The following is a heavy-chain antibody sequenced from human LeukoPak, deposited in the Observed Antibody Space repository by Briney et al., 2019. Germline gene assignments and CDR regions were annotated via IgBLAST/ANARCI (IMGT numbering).Heavy chain of an antibody. V-gene: IGHV3-74*01. J-gene: IGHJ4*02. D-gene: IGHD3-10*01. CDR3: ARDNTIGY. CDR2: INLDGSIT. Sequence: GGSLRLSCAASGFTFSSYWMHWVRQAPGKGLVWVSRINLDGSITSYADSVKGRFTISRDNAKNTLYLQMNSLRAEDTAVYYCARDNTIGYWGQGTLVTVSS. CDR1: GFTFSSYW.